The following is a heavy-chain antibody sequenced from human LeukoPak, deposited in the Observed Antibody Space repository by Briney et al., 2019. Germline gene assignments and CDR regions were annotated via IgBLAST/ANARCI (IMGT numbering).Heavy chain of an antibody. D-gene: IGHD6-13*01. CDR2: INPSGGST. J-gene: IGHJ3*02. CDR1: GYTFTSSS. V-gene: IGHV1-46*01. Sequence: ASLKVSCKASGYTFTSSSIHWVRQAPGQGLEWIGIINPSGGSTSYAQKFQGRATMTRDMSTSTVYMELSSLRSEDTAVYYCAKAEYSNPRGAFDIWGQGTMVTVSS. CDR3: AKAEYSNPRGAFDI.